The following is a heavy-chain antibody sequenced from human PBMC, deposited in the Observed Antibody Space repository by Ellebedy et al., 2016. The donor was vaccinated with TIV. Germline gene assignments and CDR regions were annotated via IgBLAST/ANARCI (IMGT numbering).Heavy chain of an antibody. CDR3: AKGGQWLDNDY. Sequence: GESLKISXAVSGFTFTNYAMAWVRQAPGKGLEWVSTISGRNSNTYYADSVKGRFTISRDNSKNTLYLQMISLRTEDTAIYYCAKGGQWLDNDYWGQGTLVTVSS. V-gene: IGHV3-23*01. J-gene: IGHJ4*02. CDR2: ISGRNSNT. D-gene: IGHD6-19*01. CDR1: GFTFTNYA.